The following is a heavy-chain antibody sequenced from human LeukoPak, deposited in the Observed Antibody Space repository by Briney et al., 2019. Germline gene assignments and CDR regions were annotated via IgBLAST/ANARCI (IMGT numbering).Heavy chain of an antibody. CDR2: ISGSGGST. J-gene: IGHJ3*02. V-gene: IGHV3-23*01. CDR1: GFTFSSYA. D-gene: IGHD3-22*01. Sequence: PGGSLRLSCAASGFTFSSYAMSWVRQAPGKGLEWVSAISGSGGSTYYADSVKGRFTISRDNSKNTLYLQMNSLRAEDTAVYYCAKGYYYDSRVAIGAFDIWGQGTMVTVSS. CDR3: AKGYYYDSRVAIGAFDI.